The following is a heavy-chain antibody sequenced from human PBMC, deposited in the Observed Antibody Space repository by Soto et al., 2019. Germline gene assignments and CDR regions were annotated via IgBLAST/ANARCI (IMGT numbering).Heavy chain of an antibody. CDR1: GGSISTVDYW. Sequence: QVQLQESGPGLVKPSQTLSLTCTVSGGSISTVDYWWSWIRQSPDMGLEWIGHIYDGGRTYNNPLLESRGTMSVDTSKSQLSLTLSSVSAADTAVYYCARGPSGDKVDSWGQGTLVTVSS. J-gene: IGHJ4*02. V-gene: IGHV4-30-4*01. CDR2: IYDGGRT. CDR3: ARGPSGDKVDS. D-gene: IGHD7-27*01.